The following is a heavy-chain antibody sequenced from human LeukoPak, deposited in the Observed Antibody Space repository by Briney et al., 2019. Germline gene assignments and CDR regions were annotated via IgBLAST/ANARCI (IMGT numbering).Heavy chain of an antibody. CDR3: ARAPVDSRSWLGTCFDP. Sequence: GASVKVSCKASGYTFTSYYMHWVRQAPGQGLEWMGIINPSGGSTSYAQKFQGRVTMTRDMSTSTVYMELSSLRSEDTAVYYCARAPVDSRSWLGTCFDPWGQGTLVTV. J-gene: IGHJ5*02. D-gene: IGHD6-13*01. CDR1: GYTFTSYY. CDR2: INPSGGST. V-gene: IGHV1-46*01.